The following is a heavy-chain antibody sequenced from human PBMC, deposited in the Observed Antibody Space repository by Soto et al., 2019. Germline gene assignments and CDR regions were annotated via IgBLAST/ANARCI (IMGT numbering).Heavy chain of an antibody. Sequence: PGVSLRLSCAASGFTFSSYAMSWVRQAPGKGLEWVSAIGGSGGSTYYADSVKGRFTISRDNSKNTLYLQMNSLRAEDTAVYYCAKEFGSGEYYDFWSGYCADYWGQGTLVTVSS. J-gene: IGHJ4*02. V-gene: IGHV3-23*01. CDR2: IGGSGGST. D-gene: IGHD3-3*01. CDR1: GFTFSSYA. CDR3: AKEFGSGEYYDFWSGYCADY.